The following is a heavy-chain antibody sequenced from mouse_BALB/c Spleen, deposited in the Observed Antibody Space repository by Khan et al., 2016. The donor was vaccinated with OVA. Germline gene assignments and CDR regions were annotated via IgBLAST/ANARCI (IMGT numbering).Heavy chain of an antibody. J-gene: IGHJ1*01. CDR2: IHYSGST. Sequence: EVQLVESGPDLVKPSQSLSLTCTVTGYSITSGYSWHWIRQFPGNKLEWMAYIHYSGSTDYIPSLKSRVSITRDTSQNRFFLQLNSVTTEDTATYYCARSGTTVVDYWYFDVWGAGTTVTVSS. V-gene: IGHV3-1*02. CDR1: GYSITSGYS. CDR3: ARSGTTVVDYWYFDV. D-gene: IGHD1-1*01.